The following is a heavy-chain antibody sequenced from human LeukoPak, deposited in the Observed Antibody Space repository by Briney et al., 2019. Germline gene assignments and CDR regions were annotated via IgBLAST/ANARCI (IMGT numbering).Heavy chain of an antibody. D-gene: IGHD3-3*01. J-gene: IGHJ5*02. Sequence: SETLSLTCTVSGGSISSHYWSWIRQPPGKGLEWIGYIYYSGSTNYNPSLKSRVTISVDTSKNQFSLKLSSVTAADTAVYYCARGHYDFWSGFGWFDPWGQGTLVTASS. V-gene: IGHV4-59*11. CDR3: ARGHYDFWSGFGWFDP. CDR1: GGSISSHY. CDR2: IYYSGST.